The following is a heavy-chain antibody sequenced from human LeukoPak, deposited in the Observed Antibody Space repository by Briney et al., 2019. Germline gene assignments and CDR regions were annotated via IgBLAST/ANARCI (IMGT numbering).Heavy chain of an antibody. V-gene: IGHV3-48*01. CDR2: ISGSSSTI. CDR3: ATPLDY. CDR1: GFTFSSYS. Sequence: GGSLRLSCAASGFTFSSYSMNYVRQAPGKGLEWVSYISGSSSTIYYADSVKGRFTISRDNAKNSLYLQMNSLRAEDTAVYYCATPLDYWGQGTLVTVSS. J-gene: IGHJ4*02.